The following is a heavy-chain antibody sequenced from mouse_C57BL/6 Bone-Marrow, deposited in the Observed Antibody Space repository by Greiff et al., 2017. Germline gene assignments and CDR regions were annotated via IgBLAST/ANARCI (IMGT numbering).Heavy chain of an antibody. CDR1: GVDFSRYW. V-gene: IGHV4-1*01. CDR3: ARGHSNYGGAY. J-gene: IGHJ3*01. D-gene: IGHD2-5*01. Sequence: GVDFSRYWMSWVRRAPGKGLEWIGEINPDSSTINYAPSLKDKFIISRDNAKNTLYLQMSKVRSEDTALYYCARGHSNYGGAYWGQGTLVTVSA. CDR2: INPDSSTI.